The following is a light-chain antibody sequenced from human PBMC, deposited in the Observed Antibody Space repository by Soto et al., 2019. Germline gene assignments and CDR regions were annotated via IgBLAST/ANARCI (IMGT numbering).Light chain of an antibody. Sequence: IVVTQSACTLSLTPRERATLSCRAGQSVSNNDLAWYQQKPGQAPRLLIYGASNRATGIPDRFSGSGSGTDFTLTISRLEPEDFAVYYCQQYGSSGTFGQGTKVDIK. J-gene: IGKJ1*01. CDR2: GAS. CDR1: QSVSNND. CDR3: QQYGSSGT. V-gene: IGKV3-20*01.